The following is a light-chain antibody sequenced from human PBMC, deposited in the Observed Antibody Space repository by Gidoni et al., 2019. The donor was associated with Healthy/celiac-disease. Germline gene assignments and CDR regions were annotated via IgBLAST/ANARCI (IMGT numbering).Light chain of an antibody. CDR3: HQSSSLPAS. CDR2: DAS. Sequence: EIVLTQSPDFQSVTPKEKVTITCRASQSIGSSLPWYQQKPDQSPKLLIKDASQSFSGVPSRFSVSGSGTDCTLTINSLEDEDAATYYWHQSSSLPASFGQGTKLEIK. V-gene: IGKV6-21*01. J-gene: IGKJ2*03. CDR1: QSIGSS.